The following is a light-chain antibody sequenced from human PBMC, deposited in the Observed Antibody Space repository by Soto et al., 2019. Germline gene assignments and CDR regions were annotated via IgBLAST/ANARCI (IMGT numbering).Light chain of an antibody. J-gene: IGKJ2*01. CDR3: QQSYSTPWT. CDR2: AAT. Sequence: DIQMTQSPYSLSASVGDRVTITCRASQSISSYLNWYQQKPGKAPKLLIYAATSLQSGVPSRFSGSGSGTDFTLTISSLQPADFATYYCQQSYSTPWTFGQGTQLEIK. CDR1: QSISSY. V-gene: IGKV1-39*01.